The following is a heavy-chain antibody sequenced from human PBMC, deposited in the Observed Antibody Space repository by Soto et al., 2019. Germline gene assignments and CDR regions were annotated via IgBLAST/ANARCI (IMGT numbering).Heavy chain of an antibody. Sequence: QVQLVQSGAEVKKLGASVKVSCKASGYTFTSYGISWVRQAPGQGLEWMGWISAYNGNTNYAQKLQGRVTMTTDTSTSTAYMELRSLRSDDTAVYYCARQGTGDYYYYYGMDVWGQGTTVTVSS. J-gene: IGHJ6*02. CDR3: ARQGTGDYYYYYGMDV. D-gene: IGHD7-27*01. CDR2: ISAYNGNT. CDR1: GYTFTSYG. V-gene: IGHV1-18*01.